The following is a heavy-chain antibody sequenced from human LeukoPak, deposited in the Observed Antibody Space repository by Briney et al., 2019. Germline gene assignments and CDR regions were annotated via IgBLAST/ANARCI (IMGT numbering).Heavy chain of an antibody. CDR3: ARPLGTVVTPLDY. D-gene: IGHD4-23*01. J-gene: IGHJ4*02. V-gene: IGHV3-21*01. CDR1: GFTFSSYS. CDR2: ISSSSSYI. Sequence: GGSLRLSCAASGFTFSSYSMNWVRKAPGKGLEWVSSISSSSSYIYYADSVKGRFTISRDNAKNSLYLQMNSLRAEDTAVYYCARPLGTVVTPLDYWGQGTLVTVSS.